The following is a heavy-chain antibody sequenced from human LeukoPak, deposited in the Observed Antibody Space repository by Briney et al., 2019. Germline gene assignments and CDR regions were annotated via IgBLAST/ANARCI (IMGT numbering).Heavy chain of an antibody. CDR3: ARPGYSYGYPYGMDV. CDR1: GGTFSGYA. J-gene: IGHJ6*02. V-gene: IGHV1-69*04. D-gene: IGHD5-18*01. Sequence: GSSVKVSCKASGGTFSGYAISWVRQAPGQGLEWMGRLIPILGIANYAQKFQGRVTITADKSTSTAYMELSSLRSEDTAVYYCARPGYSYGYPYGMDVWGQGTTVTVSS. CDR2: LIPILGIA.